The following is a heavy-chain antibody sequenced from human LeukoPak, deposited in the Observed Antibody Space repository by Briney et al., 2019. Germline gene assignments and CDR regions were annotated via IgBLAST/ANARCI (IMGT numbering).Heavy chain of an antibody. Sequence: GGSLRLSCAASGFTFDDYAMHWVRQAPGKGLEWVSGISWNSGSIGYADSVKGRFTISRDNAKNSLYLQMNSLRAEDTALYYCAKMDPPRLSPEMATAFDYWGQGTLVTVSS. D-gene: IGHD5-24*01. CDR1: GFTFDDYA. CDR3: AKMDPPRLSPEMATAFDY. J-gene: IGHJ4*02. CDR2: ISWNSGSI. V-gene: IGHV3-9*01.